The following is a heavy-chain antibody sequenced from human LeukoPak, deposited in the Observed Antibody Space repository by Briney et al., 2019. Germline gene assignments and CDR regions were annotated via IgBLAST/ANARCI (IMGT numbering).Heavy chain of an antibody. Sequence: SETLSLTCTVSGGSISSGGYYWSWIRQHPGKGLEWIGYIYYSGSTYYNPSLKSRVTISVDTSKNQFSLKLSSVTAADTAVYYCARARPSSSYWDLIDYWGQGTLVTVSS. V-gene: IGHV4-31*03. CDR3: ARARPSSSYWDLIDY. CDR1: GGSISSGGYY. CDR2: IYYSGST. D-gene: IGHD3-22*01. J-gene: IGHJ4*02.